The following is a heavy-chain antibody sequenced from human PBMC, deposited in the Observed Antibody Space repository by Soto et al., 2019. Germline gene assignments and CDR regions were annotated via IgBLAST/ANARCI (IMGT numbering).Heavy chain of an antibody. J-gene: IGHJ6*03. V-gene: IGHV5-51*01. Sequence: PGESLKISCKGSGYSFTSYWIGWVRQMPGKGLEWMGIIYPGDSDTRYSPSFQGQVTISADKSISTAYLQWSSLKASDTAMYYCARAASLGYSGYDNKYYYYYYMDVWGKGTKVTVSS. D-gene: IGHD5-12*01. CDR1: GYSFTSYW. CDR2: IYPGDSDT. CDR3: ARAASLGYSGYDNKYYYYYYMDV.